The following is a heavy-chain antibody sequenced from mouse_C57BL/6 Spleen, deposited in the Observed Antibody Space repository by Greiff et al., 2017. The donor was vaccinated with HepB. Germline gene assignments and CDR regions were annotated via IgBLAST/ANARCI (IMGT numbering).Heavy chain of an antibody. CDR2: ISDGGSDT. V-gene: IGHV5-4*01. CDR1: GFTFSSYA. CDR3: ARERGITTAFDY. Sequence: EVQLVESGGGLVKPGGSLKLSCAASGFTFSSYAMSWVRQTPEKRLEWVATISDGGSDTYYPDNVKGRFTISRDNAKNNLYLQMSHLKSEDTAMYYCARERGITTAFDYWGQGTTLTVSS. D-gene: IGHD1-1*01. J-gene: IGHJ2*01.